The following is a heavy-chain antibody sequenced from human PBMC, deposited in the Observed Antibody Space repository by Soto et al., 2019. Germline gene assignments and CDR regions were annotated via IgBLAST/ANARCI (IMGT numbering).Heavy chain of an antibody. J-gene: IGHJ6*03. CDR2: ISGSGGST. V-gene: IGHV3-23*01. CDR1: GFTFSSYA. CDR3: ANAGDYSNQNTATYYYYYYMDV. D-gene: IGHD4-4*01. Sequence: GGSLRLSCAASGFTFSSYAMSWVRQAPGKGLEWVSAISGSGGSTYYADSVKGRFTISRDNSKNTLYLLMNSLRAEDTAVYYCANAGDYSNQNTATYYYYYYMDVWGKGTTVTVSS.